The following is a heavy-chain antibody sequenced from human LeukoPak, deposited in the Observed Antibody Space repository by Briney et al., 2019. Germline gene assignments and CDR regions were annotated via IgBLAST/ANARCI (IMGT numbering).Heavy chain of an antibody. J-gene: IGHJ4*02. V-gene: IGHV4-59*08. CDR2: IFYSGST. Sequence: SETLSLTCTVSGGSIRSFYWSWIRQPPGKGLEWIGYIFYSGSTNYNPSLKSRVTISVNTSKNQFSLNLGSVTAADTAVYYCARHGSGYYFFDYWGQGTLVTVSS. D-gene: IGHD3-3*01. CDR1: GGSIRSFY. CDR3: ARHGSGYYFFDY.